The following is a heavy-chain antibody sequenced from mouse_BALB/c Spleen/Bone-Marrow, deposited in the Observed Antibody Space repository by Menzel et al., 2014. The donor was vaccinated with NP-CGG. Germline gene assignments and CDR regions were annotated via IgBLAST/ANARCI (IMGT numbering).Heavy chain of an antibody. J-gene: IGHJ2*01. Sequence: EVQLQQSGPDLVKSSQSLSLTCTVTGYSITSGYNWHWIRQFLGNKLEWMGYIHYSGYTNYNPSLKSRISITRDTSKNQFFLQLNSVTTEDTATYYCARGGYYGSSYFDYWGQGTTLTVSS. CDR1: GYSITSGYN. D-gene: IGHD1-1*01. CDR3: ARGGYYGSSYFDY. CDR2: IHYSGYT. V-gene: IGHV3-1*02.